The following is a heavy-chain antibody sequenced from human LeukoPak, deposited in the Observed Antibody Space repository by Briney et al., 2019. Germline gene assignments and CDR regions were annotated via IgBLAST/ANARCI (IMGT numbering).Heavy chain of an antibody. CDR1: GYTFTSYD. Sequence: ASVKVSCKASGYTFTSYDINWVRQATGQGLKWMGWMNPNSGNTGYAQKFQGRVTMTRNTSISTAYMELSSLRSEDTAVYYCARGGQSAYYFDYWGQGTLVTVSS. CDR3: ARGGQSAYYFDY. V-gene: IGHV1-8*01. CDR2: MNPNSGNT. J-gene: IGHJ4*02.